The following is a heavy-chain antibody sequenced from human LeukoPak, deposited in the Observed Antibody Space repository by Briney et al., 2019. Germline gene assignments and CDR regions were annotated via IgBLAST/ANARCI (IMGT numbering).Heavy chain of an antibody. V-gene: IGHV3-74*01. CDR1: GFTFSSCW. CDR2: INSDGSST. Sequence: PGGSLRLSCAASGFTFSSCWMHWVRQAPGKGLVWVSRINSDGSSTSYADSVKGRFTISRDNAKNTLYLQMNSLRAEDTAVYYCAILRFLEWFDYWGQGTLVTVSS. CDR3: AILRFLEWFDY. D-gene: IGHD3-3*01. J-gene: IGHJ4*02.